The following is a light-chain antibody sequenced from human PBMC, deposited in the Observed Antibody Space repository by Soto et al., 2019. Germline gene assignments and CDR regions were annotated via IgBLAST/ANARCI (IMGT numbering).Light chain of an antibody. Sequence: IVLTQSPGTLSMSPGERVTLSCRASQSVRGDNMVWSQHKSGQAPRVLIYAASTRATGIPDRFSGSGSGTDFTLTITRLEPEDFAVYDCQQYGSSPETVGQGTKVEI. CDR1: QSVRGDN. V-gene: IGKV3-20*01. CDR3: QQYGSSPET. J-gene: IGKJ1*01. CDR2: AAS.